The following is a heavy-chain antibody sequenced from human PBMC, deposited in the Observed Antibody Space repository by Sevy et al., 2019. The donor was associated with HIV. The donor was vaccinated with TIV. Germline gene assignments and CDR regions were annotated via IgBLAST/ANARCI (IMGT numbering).Heavy chain of an antibody. CDR1: GGSISSSNW. V-gene: IGHV4-4*02. D-gene: IGHD3-10*01. J-gene: IGHJ6*03. CDR2: IYRSGST. CDR3: ARGAGYGSGSYYKGGLGYYYMDV. Sequence: SETLSLTCAVSGGSISSSNWWSWVRQPPGKGLEWIGEIYRSGSTNYNPSLKSRVTISVDKSKNQFSLKLSSVTAADTAVYYCARGAGYGSGSYYKGGLGYYYMDVWGKGTTVTVS.